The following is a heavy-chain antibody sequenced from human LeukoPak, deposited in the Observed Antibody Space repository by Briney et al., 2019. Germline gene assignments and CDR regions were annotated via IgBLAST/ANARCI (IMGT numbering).Heavy chain of an antibody. Sequence: SETLSLTCTVSGGSVSSGSYYWSWIRQPPGKGLEWIGYIYYSGSTNYNPSLKSRVTISVDTSKNQFSLKLSSVTAADTAVYYCAREIAGPLDYWGQGTLVTVSS. J-gene: IGHJ4*02. CDR1: GGSVSSGSYY. V-gene: IGHV4-61*01. CDR3: AREIAGPLDY. CDR2: IYYSGST. D-gene: IGHD6-13*01.